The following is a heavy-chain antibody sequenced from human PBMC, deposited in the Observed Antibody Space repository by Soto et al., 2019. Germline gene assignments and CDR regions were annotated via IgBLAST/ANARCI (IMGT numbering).Heavy chain of an antibody. V-gene: IGHV1-18*01. D-gene: IGHD6-6*01. CDR1: GYTFTSYG. Sequence: QVQLVQSGAEVKNPGASVKVSCKASGYTFTSYGIIWVRQAPGQGLEWMGWISAYNGNTNYAQKLQGRVTMTTDTSTSTAYMELRSLRSDDTAVYYCARDPVQRPSAARRMDVWGKGTTVTVSS. CDR2: ISAYNGNT. CDR3: ARDPVQRPSAARRMDV. J-gene: IGHJ6*04.